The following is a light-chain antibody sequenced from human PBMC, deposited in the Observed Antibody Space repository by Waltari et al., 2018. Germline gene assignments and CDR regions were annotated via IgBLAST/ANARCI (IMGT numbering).Light chain of an antibody. V-gene: IGKV3-20*01. CDR2: STY. CDR1: QTGSTNA. CDR3: QQYDGIVVT. Sequence: CRAIQTGSTNALSWYQHKPGQAPRVLIYSTYNRATGIPDRFSGSGSGTDFTLTINRLAPEDFSMYYCQQYDGIVVTFGGGTKVEI. J-gene: IGKJ4*01.